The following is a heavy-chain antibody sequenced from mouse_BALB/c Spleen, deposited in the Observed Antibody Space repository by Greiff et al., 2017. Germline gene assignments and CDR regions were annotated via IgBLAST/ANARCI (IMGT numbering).Heavy chain of an antibody. J-gene: IGHJ3*01. D-gene: IGHD2-2*01. CDR2: IDPENGNT. V-gene: IGHV14-1*02. Sequence: VQLQQSGAELVRPGALVKLSCKASGFNIKDYYMHWVKQRPEQGLEWIGWIDPENGNTIYDPKFQGKASITADTSSNTAYLQLSSLTSEDTAVYYCARSDYGYDGGFAYWGQGTLVTVSA. CDR3: ARSDYGYDGGFAY. CDR1: GFNIKDYY.